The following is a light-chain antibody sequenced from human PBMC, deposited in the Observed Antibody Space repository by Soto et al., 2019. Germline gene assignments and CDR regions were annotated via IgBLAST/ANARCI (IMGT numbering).Light chain of an antibody. CDR1: QSVSSN. CDR2: GAS. CDR3: QQYNNWPCT. J-gene: IGKJ2*02. Sequence: EIVMTQSPATLSVSPGERATLSCRASQSVSSNLAWYQQKPGQAPRLLIYGASTRATGIPARFSGSGSGKEFTLTISSLQSEDFAVYYCQQYNNWPCTFGQGTKLEIK. V-gene: IGKV3-15*01.